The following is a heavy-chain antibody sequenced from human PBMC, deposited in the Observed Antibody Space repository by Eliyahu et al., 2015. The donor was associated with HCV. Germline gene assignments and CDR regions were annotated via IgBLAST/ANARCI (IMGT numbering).Heavy chain of an antibody. CDR2: XKSKTDGGTT. CDR1: GFTFSNAW. D-gene: IGHD4-17*01. J-gene: IGHJ6*02. Sequence: EVQLVESGGGLVKPGGSLRLSCAASGFTFSNAWMXWVRQAPGKGXEWVGRXKSKTDGGTTDYAAPVKGRFTISRDDSKNTLYLQMNSLKTEDTAVYYCTTGPLLGYGDYVSMDVWGQGTTVTVSS. V-gene: IGHV3-15*01. CDR3: TTGPLLGYGDYVSMDV.